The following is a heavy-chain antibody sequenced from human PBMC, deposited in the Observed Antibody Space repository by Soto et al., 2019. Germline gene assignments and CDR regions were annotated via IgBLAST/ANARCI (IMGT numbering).Heavy chain of an antibody. CDR2: IIPMFGTA. Sequence: QVQLVQSGAEVKKPGSSVKVSCKASGGTFSSYAISWVRQAPGQGLEWMGGIIPMFGTADYAQKFQGRVTITADESTSTAYMELSSLRSEDTAVYYCAAHFHWGPYNYSYGMDVWGQGTTVTVSS. D-gene: IGHD7-27*01. V-gene: IGHV1-69*12. CDR3: AAHFHWGPYNYSYGMDV. J-gene: IGHJ6*02. CDR1: GGTFSSYA.